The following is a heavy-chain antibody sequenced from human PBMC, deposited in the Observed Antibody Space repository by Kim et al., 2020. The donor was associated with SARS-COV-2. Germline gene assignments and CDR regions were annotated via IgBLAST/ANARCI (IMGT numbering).Heavy chain of an antibody. Sequence: GGSLRLSCAASGFTFSSYSMNWVRQAPGKGLEWVSSISSSSSYIYYADSVKGRFTISRDNAKNSLYLQMNSLRAEDTAVYYCARGSPYGPYFDYWGQGTLVTVSS. J-gene: IGHJ4*02. CDR3: ARGSPYGPYFDY. V-gene: IGHV3-21*06. CDR1: GFTFSSYS. D-gene: IGHD4-17*01. CDR2: ISSSSSYI.